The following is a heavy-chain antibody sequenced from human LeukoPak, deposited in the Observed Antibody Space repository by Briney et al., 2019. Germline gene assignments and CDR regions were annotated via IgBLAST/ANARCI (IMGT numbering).Heavy chain of an antibody. V-gene: IGHV3-74*01. Sequence: GGSLRLSCAASGFTFSSTWMHWVRQAPGKGLVWVSRINSDGSSRSYADSVKGRFTISRDNAKNTLYLQMDSLRAEDTAVYYCASLGDYYDSSGYYYWGQGTLVTVSS. D-gene: IGHD3-22*01. CDR1: GFTFSSTW. CDR2: INSDGSSR. CDR3: ASLGDYYDSSGYYY. J-gene: IGHJ4*02.